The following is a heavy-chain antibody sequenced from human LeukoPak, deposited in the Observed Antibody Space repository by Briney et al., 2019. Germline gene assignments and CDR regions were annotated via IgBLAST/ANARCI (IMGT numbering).Heavy chain of an antibody. CDR3: ARVVRGVIGYYNYMDV. Sequence: GASVKVSCKASGYTFTSYGISWVRQAPGQGLEWMGWISAYNGNTNYAQKLQGRVTMTTDTSTSTAYMELRSLRSDDTAVYYCARVVRGVIGYYNYMDVWGKGTTVTISS. V-gene: IGHV1-18*01. D-gene: IGHD3-10*01. CDR1: GYTFTSYG. CDR2: ISAYNGNT. J-gene: IGHJ6*03.